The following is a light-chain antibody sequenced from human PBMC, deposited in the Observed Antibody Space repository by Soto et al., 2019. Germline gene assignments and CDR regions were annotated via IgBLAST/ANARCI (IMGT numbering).Light chain of an antibody. CDR3: SSYTTSNTRQIV. J-gene: IGLJ1*01. V-gene: IGLV2-14*03. CDR2: DVS. CDR1: ISDVCAYNY. Sequence: LAQPASGSGCPGQSITISCTKTISDVCAYNYVSWYQHPPGKAPKLIIYDVSNQPSGVSNRFSGSKSGNTASLTISGLQPEDEADYYCSSYTTSNTRQIVFGTGTKVTVL.